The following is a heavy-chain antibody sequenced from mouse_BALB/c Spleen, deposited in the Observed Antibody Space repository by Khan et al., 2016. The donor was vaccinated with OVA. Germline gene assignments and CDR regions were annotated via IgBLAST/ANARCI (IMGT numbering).Heavy chain of an antibody. J-gene: IGHJ3*01. Sequence: QVRLQQSGAELARPGASVKLSCKASGYTFTDYYINWVKQRTGQGLEWIGEISPGSGDTYYNERFKGKATLTADKSSSIAYMQLSSLTSEASAVYFCARRNYFGYTFAYWGQGTLVTVSA. CDR1: GYTFTDYY. V-gene: IGHV1-77*01. CDR2: ISPGSGDT. D-gene: IGHD1-2*01. CDR3: ARRNYFGYTFAY.